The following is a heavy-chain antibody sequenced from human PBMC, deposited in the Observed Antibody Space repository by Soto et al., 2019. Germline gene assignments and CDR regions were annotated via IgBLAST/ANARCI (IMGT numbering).Heavy chain of an antibody. J-gene: IGHJ6*02. CDR3: ARADCSGGSCYSFYYYGMDV. D-gene: IGHD2-15*01. V-gene: IGHV4-59*01. CDR1: GGSMSSYY. Sequence: SETLSLTCTVSGGSMSSYYWSWIRQPPGKGLEWIGYIYYSGSTNYNPSLRSRVTISVDTSKNQFSLKLSSVTAADTAVYYCARADCSGGSCYSFYYYGMDVWGQGTTVTAP. CDR2: IYYSGST.